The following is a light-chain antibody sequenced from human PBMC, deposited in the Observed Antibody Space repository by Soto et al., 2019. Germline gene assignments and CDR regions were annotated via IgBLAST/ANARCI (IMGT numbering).Light chain of an antibody. V-gene: IGLV2-14*01. CDR1: RSDVCRYNY. Sequence: QSVLTQPASVSGSPGQSITISCTGTRSDVCRYNYVSWYQQHPGKSPKLMIYEVTYRPSGVSARFSGSKSGNTASLTISGLQAEDEADYYCRSYSTTSSXHVLVGGGTKVXVX. J-gene: IGLJ2*01. CDR2: EVT. CDR3: RSYSTTSSXHVL.